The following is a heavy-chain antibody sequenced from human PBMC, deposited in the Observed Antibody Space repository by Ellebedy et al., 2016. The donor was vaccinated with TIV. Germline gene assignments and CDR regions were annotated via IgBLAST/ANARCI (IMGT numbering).Heavy chain of an antibody. CDR3: AKGSSSGFNYDRVGFQY. V-gene: IGHV3-23*01. CDR2: ISAGGDNT. D-gene: IGHD3-22*01. J-gene: IGHJ4*02. Sequence: LSLTCAASGFTFSNFAMHWVRQAPGKGLEWLSVISAGGDNTYNADSVKGRFTITRDNSKNTLFLQMNRLRTEDTAVYYCAKGSSSGFNYDRVGFQYWGQGTLVTVSS. CDR1: GFTFSNFA.